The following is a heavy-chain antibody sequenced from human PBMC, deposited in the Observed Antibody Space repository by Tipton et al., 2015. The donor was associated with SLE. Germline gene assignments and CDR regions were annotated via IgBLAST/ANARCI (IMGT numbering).Heavy chain of an antibody. CDR3: ARRRGASGLFDS. J-gene: IGHJ4*02. V-gene: IGHV4-30-4*08. Sequence: TLSLTCTVSGGSMNIGVLYCGWIRQHPGKGLEWIGYISYSGTTNYNPSLKSRVTVSVDTSKSQFSLKLTSVTAADTAVYYCARRRGASGLFDSWGQGILVTVSS. CDR1: GGSMNIGVLY. CDR2: ISYSGTT.